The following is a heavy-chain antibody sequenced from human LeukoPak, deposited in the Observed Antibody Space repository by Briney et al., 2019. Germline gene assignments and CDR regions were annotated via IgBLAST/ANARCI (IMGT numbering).Heavy chain of an antibody. V-gene: IGHV3-11*01. CDR2: ISSSGSTI. Sequence: GGSLRLSCAASGFTFSDYYMSWIRQAPGKGLEWVSYISSSGSTIYYADPVKGRFTISRDHSMNTLYLQMNSLRAEDTATYYCAKQEFGDYDSEYSAWYFDLWGRGTLVTVSS. CDR1: GFTFSDYY. CDR3: AKQEFGDYDSEYSAWYFDL. D-gene: IGHD4-17*01. J-gene: IGHJ2*01.